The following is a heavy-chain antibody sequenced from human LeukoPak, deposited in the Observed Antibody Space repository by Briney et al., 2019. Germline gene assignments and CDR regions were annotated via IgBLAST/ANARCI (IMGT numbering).Heavy chain of an antibody. V-gene: IGHV3-23*01. Sequence: GGSLRLSCAASGFTFSSYAMSWVRQAPGKGQEWVSAISGSGGSTYYADSVKGRFTISRDNSKSTLYLQMNSLRAEDTAVYYCAKVVGGDDAFDIWGQGTMVTVSS. CDR1: GFTFSSYA. D-gene: IGHD2-21*01. CDR3: AKVVGGDDAFDI. J-gene: IGHJ3*02. CDR2: ISGSGGST.